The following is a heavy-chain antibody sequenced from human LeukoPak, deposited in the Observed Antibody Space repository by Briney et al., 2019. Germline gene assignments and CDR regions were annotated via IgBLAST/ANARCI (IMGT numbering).Heavy chain of an antibody. Sequence: SETLSLTCTVSGGSISSYYWSWLRQPPGKGLEWIGYIYYSGSTNYNPSLKSRVTISVDTSKNQFSLKLSSVTAADTAVYYCAREAGVYASSEGYYFDYWGQGTLVTVSS. CDR1: GGSISSYY. J-gene: IGHJ4*02. CDR3: AREAGVYASSEGYYFDY. D-gene: IGHD2-8*01. V-gene: IGHV4-59*01. CDR2: IYYSGST.